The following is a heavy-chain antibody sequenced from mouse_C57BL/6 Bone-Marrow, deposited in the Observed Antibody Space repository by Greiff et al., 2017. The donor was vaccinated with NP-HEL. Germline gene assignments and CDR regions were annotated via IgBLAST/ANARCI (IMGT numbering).Heavy chain of an antibody. V-gene: IGHV1-59*01. Sequence: QVQLQQPGAELVRPGTSVKLSCKASGYTFTSYWMHWVKQRPGQGLEWIGVIDPSDSYTNYNQKFKGKATLTVATSSSTAYMQLSSLTSEASAVYYCEREDGWYCGVWGTGTTVTVSS. CDR3: EREDGWYCGV. CDR1: GYTFTSYW. CDR2: IDPSDSYT. J-gene: IGHJ1*03.